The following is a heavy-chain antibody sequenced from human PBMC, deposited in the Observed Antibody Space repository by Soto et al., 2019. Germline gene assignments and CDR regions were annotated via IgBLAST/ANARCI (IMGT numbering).Heavy chain of an antibody. CDR2: ISRAGSPI. CDR1: GFAFSDFG. D-gene: IGHD4-17*01. CDR3: ARDRHDYGDFNWFDP. J-gene: IGHJ5*02. V-gene: IGHV3-21*01. Sequence: DVQLVESGGGLVKPGESLGLSCAASGFAFSDFGMNWVRQAPGKGLEWVSSISRAGSPIYYADSLRGRFTISRDDSKNSVYLQVSRLIPEDTGIYYCARDRHDYGDFNWFDPWGQGTLVTVSS.